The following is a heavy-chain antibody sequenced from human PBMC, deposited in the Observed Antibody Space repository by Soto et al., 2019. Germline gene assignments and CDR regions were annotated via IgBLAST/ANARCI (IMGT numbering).Heavy chain of an antibody. J-gene: IGHJ4*02. CDR3: ARGPDFSYGHYEGYFDY. CDR1: GGSFSGYY. V-gene: IGHV4-34*01. CDR2: INHSGST. D-gene: IGHD4-17*01. Sequence: PSETLSLTCAVYGGSFSGYYWSWIRQPPGKGLEWIGEINHSGSTNYNPSLKSRVTISVDTSKNQFSLKLSSVTAADTAVYYCARGPDFSYGHYEGYFDYWGQGTLVTVSS.